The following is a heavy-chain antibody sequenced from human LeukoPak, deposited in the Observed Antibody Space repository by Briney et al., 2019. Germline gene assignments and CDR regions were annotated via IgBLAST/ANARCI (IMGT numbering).Heavy chain of an antibody. CDR2: IKQDGSEK. D-gene: IGHD6-6*01. CDR3: VRALGSSSADS. CDR1: GFTFTGSW. V-gene: IGHV3-7*01. Sequence: GGSLRISCAASGFTFTGSWMSWVRQAPGKGLEWVANIKQDGSEKYYVGSVEGRFTISRDNAQNSLSLQMDSLRGEDTAVYYCVRALGSSSADSWGQGTLVTVSS. J-gene: IGHJ4*02.